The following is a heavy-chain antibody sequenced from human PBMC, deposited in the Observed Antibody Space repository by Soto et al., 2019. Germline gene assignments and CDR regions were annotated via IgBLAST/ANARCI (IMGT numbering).Heavy chain of an antibody. CDR3: AKDSDRSGYITPSFDY. CDR1: VFTFGSYA. CDR2: ISGSGGST. J-gene: IGHJ4*02. D-gene: IGHD3-22*01. V-gene: IGHV3-23*01. Sequence: PVGSLRLSCASSVFTFGSYAMSCVRHSPGKGLEWVSAISGSGGSTYYADSVKGRFTISRDNSKNTLYLQMNSLRAEDTAVYYCAKDSDRSGYITPSFDYLGQGTLDSVSS.